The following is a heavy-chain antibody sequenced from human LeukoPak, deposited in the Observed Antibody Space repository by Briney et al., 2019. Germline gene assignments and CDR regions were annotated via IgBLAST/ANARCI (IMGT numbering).Heavy chain of an antibody. J-gene: IGHJ4*02. Sequence: SGGSLRLFCVVSGFTFCTYWMHWVRQAPGKGPVCVSRINSYGSSTNYADSVKGRFTISRDNAKNTLYMQMNRLGAEDTAVYYCARRIEVAGTLDYWGQGSPVTASS. V-gene: IGHV3-74*01. CDR1: GFTFCTYW. CDR2: INSYGSST. D-gene: IGHD6-19*01. CDR3: ARRIEVAGTLDY.